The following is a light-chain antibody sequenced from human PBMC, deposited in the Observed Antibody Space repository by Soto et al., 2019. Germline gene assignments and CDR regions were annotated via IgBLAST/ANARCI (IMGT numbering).Light chain of an antibody. J-gene: IGKJ1*01. CDR2: DAS. Sequence: EVELTHSPATLSLSPGERATLSRRASQSVSSYLAWYQQKPGQAPRLLIYDASNRATGIPARFSGSGSGTDFTLTISSLEPEDFGVYYCQQRSNWPPTFGQGTK. CDR1: QSVSSY. V-gene: IGKV3-11*01. CDR3: QQRSNWPPT.